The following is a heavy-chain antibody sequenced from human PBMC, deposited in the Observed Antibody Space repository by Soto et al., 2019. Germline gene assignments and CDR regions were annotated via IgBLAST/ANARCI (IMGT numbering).Heavy chain of an antibody. CDR2: IKTDGYAA. Sequence: EPGGVLVQPGGPLRFSCLAPGLTFDSPWMPWVRQAPGEGLVWVSRIKTDGYAAAYADSVKGRFTISRDNTKNTVYLQMNSLRAEDTAVYFCVRESGVAADCWGQGTLVTVSS. D-gene: IGHD6-19*01. CDR1: GLTFDSPW. V-gene: IGHV3-74*01. J-gene: IGHJ4*02. CDR3: VRESGVAADC.